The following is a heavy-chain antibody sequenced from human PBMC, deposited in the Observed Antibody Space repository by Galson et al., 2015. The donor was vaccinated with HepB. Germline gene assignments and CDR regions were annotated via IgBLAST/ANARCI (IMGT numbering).Heavy chain of an antibody. CDR2: ISGYNGNT. J-gene: IGHJ6*03. CDR1: GYTFTSYG. CDR3: ARDSGCTGGVCSYYYYMDV. Sequence: SVKVSCKASGYTFTSYGISWVRQAPGQGLEWMGWISGYNGNTNYAQKLQGRVTMTTDTSTSTAYMELRSLRSDDTAVYYCARDSGCTGGVCSYYYYMDVWGKGTTVTVSS. D-gene: IGHD2-8*02. V-gene: IGHV1-18*01.